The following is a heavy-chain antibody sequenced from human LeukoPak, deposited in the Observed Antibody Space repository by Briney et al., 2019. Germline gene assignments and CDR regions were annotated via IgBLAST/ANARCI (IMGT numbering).Heavy chain of an antibody. Sequence: SETLSLTCIVSGVSIRGYAWSWIRQPAGKGLEWIGHIYSGGNTKYNPSLKSRVTMSVDTSKNQFSLKVTSVTAADTALYYCARTLSSVSYSLIEYWGQGTPVTVSS. D-gene: IGHD3-10*01. CDR3: ARTLSSVSYSLIEY. V-gene: IGHV4-4*07. J-gene: IGHJ4*02. CDR2: IYSGGNT. CDR1: GVSIRGYA.